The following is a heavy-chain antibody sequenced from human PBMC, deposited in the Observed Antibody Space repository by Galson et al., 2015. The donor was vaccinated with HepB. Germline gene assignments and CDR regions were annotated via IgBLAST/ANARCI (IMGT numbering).Heavy chain of an antibody. V-gene: IGHV3-15*01. CDR3: TVGTPGSSWTRFDY. CDR1: GFTFSNAW. CDR2: IKSKTAGGTT. D-gene: IGHD6-13*01. J-gene: IGHJ4*02. Sequence: SLRLSCAASGFTFSNAWMNWVRQAPGKGLEWVGRIKSKTAGGTTEYAAPVKGRFTISRDDSKNILYLQMNSLKTEDTAVYHCTVGTPGSSWTRFDYWGQGTLVTVSS.